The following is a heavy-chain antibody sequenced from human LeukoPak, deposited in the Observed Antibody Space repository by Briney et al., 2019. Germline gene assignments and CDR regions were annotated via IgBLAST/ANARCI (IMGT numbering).Heavy chain of an antibody. J-gene: IGHJ5*02. CDR2: INPNSGGT. V-gene: IGHV1-2*06. CDR1: GYTFTGYY. Sequence: ASVKVSCKASGYTFTGYYMHWVRQAPGQGLEWMGRINPNSGGTNYAQKFQGRVTMTRDTSISTAYMELSRLRSDDTAVYYCASLQAYDYVWGSYRQEIWFDPWGQGTLVTVSS. CDR3: ASLQAYDYVWGSYRQEIWFDP. D-gene: IGHD3-16*02.